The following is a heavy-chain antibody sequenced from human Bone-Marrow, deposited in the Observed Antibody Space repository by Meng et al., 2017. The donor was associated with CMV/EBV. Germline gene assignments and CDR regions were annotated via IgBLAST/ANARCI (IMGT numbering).Heavy chain of an antibody. Sequence: FTGNYINWMRQAPGQGLEWMGVINPSDASGSTTYAQKFQGRVSMTRDTSTSTVYMELSNLRSDDTAVYYCARGKHDYDRSGYWGANDYWGQGTLVTVSS. J-gene: IGHJ4*02. V-gene: IGHV1-46*01. CDR2: INPSDASGST. CDR3: ARGKHDYDRSGYWGANDY. CDR1: FTGNY. D-gene: IGHD3-22*01.